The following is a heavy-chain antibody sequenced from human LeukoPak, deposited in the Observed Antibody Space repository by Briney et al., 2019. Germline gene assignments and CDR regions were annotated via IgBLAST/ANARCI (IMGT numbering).Heavy chain of an antibody. Sequence: SETLSLTCAVYGGSFSGYYWGWIRQPPGKGLEWVGEINHSGSTNYNPSLKSRVTISVDTSKNQFSLKLSSVTAADTAVYYCARGTTVVTYAFDYWGQGTLVTVSS. D-gene: IGHD4-23*01. CDR1: GGSFSGYY. J-gene: IGHJ4*02. CDR2: INHSGST. V-gene: IGHV4-34*01. CDR3: ARGTTVVTYAFDY.